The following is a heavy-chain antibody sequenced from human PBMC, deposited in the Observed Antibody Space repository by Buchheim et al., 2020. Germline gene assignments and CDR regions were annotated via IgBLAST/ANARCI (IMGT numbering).Heavy chain of an antibody. V-gene: IGHV3-23*01. CDR3: AKDSVSIWFGELLGMDV. CDR2: ISGSSDSV. D-gene: IGHD3-10*01. CDR1: GVTFSHYA. Sequence: EVELLESGGGLVEPGGSRRLSCVASGVTFSHYAMTWVRQAPGKGLEWVASISGSSDSVVYADSVEGRFTISRDNSKNTLYLQMNSLRAEDTAVYYCAKDSVSIWFGELLGMDVWGQGTT. J-gene: IGHJ6*02.